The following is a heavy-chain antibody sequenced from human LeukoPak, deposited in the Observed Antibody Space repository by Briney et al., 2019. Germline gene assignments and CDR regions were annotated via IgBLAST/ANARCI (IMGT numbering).Heavy chain of an antibody. CDR3: AKFYRATRGACDS. CDR1: GFSFSSFG. D-gene: IGHD2-21*02. J-gene: IGHJ4*02. V-gene: IGHV3-23*01. Sequence: GGSLRLSCVASGFSFSSFGMSWVRQAPGKGLEWVSRISGSDGSTDYADSVKGRFTISRDNSKNTLYLQMNSLRAEDTAIYYCAKFYRATRGACDSWGQGTLVTVSS. CDR2: ISGSDGST.